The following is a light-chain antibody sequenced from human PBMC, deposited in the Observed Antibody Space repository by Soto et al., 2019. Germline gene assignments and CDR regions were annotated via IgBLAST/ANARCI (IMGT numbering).Light chain of an antibody. J-gene: IGLJ2*01. CDR3: AAWDDSLNGVI. Sequence: QPVLTQPPSASGTPGLRITISCSGSSSNIGSHTVNWHQQVPGTAPKLLIYSNNERPSGVPDRFSGSKSGTSASLAISGLQSGDEADYYCAAWDDSLNGVIFGGGTKLTVL. CDR1: SSNIGSHT. V-gene: IGLV1-44*01. CDR2: SNN.